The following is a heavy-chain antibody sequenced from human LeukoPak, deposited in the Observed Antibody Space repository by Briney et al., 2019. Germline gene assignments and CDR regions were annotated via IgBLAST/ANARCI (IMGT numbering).Heavy chain of an antibody. Sequence: PGGCLRLSCAASGFTFSSYAMSWFRQAPGKGLEWVSRISGSGSNTYYADSVKGRFTISRDNSKNILYLQMNSLRAEDTAIYYCAKDQRGYGRIVDYWGQGTLVTISS. CDR3: AKDQRGYGRIVDY. D-gene: IGHD3-10*01. V-gene: IGHV3-23*01. CDR1: GFTFSSYA. CDR2: ISGSGSNT. J-gene: IGHJ4*02.